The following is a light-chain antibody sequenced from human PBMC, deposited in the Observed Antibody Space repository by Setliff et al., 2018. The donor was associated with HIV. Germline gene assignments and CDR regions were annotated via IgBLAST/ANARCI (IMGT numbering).Light chain of an antibody. J-gene: IGLJ1*01. Sequence: QSVLAQPHSVSGSPGQSVTISCTGTSSDVGRYNFVSWYQQHPGKAPKLMIYEVSKRPSGVPDRFSGSKSDNTASLTVSGLQAEDEADYYCSSYAGNNNYVFGTGTKVTVL. CDR3: SSYAGNNNYV. CDR1: SSDVGRYNF. V-gene: IGLV2-8*01. CDR2: EVS.